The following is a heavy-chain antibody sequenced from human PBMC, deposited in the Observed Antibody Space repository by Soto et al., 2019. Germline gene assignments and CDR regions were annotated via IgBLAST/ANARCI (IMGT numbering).Heavy chain of an antibody. Sequence: ASVKVSCKASGYAFTSYAMHWVRQAPGQRLEWMGWINASNGNTKYSQKFQGRVTMTRDTSTSTVYMELSSLRSEDTAVYYCARDGGYCSGGSCPNDSDYYYYYYMDVWGKGTTVTVSS. CDR2: INASNGNT. J-gene: IGHJ6*03. CDR3: ARDGGYCSGGSCPNDSDYYYYYYMDV. D-gene: IGHD2-15*01. CDR1: GYAFTSYA. V-gene: IGHV1-3*01.